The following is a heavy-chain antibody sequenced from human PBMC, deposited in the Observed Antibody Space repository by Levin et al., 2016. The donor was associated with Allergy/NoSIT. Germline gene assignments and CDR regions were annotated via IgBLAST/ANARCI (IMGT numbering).Heavy chain of an antibody. Sequence: WIRQPPGKGLEWVSTISGSGGSAYFADSVKGRFTISRDNSKNTLYLQMNSLRAEDTAVYYCARGGPRKMMTFGGVIQEKFDYWGQGTLVTVSS. D-gene: IGHD3-16*02. CDR2: ISGSGGSA. CDR3: ARGGPRKMMTFGGVIQEKFDY. V-gene: IGHV3-23*01. J-gene: IGHJ4*02.